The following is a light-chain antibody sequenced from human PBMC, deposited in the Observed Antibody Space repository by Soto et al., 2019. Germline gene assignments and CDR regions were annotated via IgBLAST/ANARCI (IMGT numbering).Light chain of an antibody. CDR3: QHYGSSRT. CDR2: GAS. J-gene: IGKJ1*01. Sequence: DIVLTQSPGTLSLSPGERATLSCRASQSVTSSYLAWYQQKPGQAPRLLIYGASSRATGIPDRFSGSGSGIDFTLTISRLEPEDFAVYYCQHYGSSRTFGQGTKVEIK. CDR1: QSVTSSY. V-gene: IGKV3-20*01.